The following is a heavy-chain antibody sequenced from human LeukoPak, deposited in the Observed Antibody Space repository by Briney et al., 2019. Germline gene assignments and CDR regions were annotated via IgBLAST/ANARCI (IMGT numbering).Heavy chain of an antibody. D-gene: IGHD2-2*01. CDR2: INPSGGST. CDR1: GYTFTSYY. V-gene: IGHV1-46*01. J-gene: IGHJ5*02. CDR3: ARGGYCSSTSCYDWFDP. Sequence: ASVKVSCKASGYTFTSYYMHWVRQAPGQGLEWMGIINPSGGSTSYAQKFQGRVTMTRDTSTSTVYMELSSLRSEDTAVYYCARGGYCSSTSCYDWFDPWGQGTLVTVSS.